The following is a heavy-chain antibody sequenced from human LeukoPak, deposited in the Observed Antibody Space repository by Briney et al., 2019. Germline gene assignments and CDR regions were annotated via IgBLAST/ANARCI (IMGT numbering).Heavy chain of an antibody. CDR3: AILGGGTGSNYYYYYYGMDV. Sequence: GRSLRLSCAASGFTFSSYGMHWVRQAPGKGLEWVAVISYDGSNKYYADSVKGRFTISRDNSKNTLYLQMNSLRAEDTAVYHCAILGGGTGSNYYYYYYGMDVWGKGTTVTVSS. J-gene: IGHJ6*04. D-gene: IGHD3-16*01. V-gene: IGHV3-30*03. CDR1: GFTFSSYG. CDR2: ISYDGSNK.